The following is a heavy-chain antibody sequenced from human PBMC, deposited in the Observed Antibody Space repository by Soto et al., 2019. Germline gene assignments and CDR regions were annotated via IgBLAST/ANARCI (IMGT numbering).Heavy chain of an antibody. D-gene: IGHD5-18*01. CDR3: VRDRDIYRDMVHADL. V-gene: IGHV3-48*02. CDR2: ITIRTGNT. CDR1: GFTVRGCS. J-gene: IGHJ4*01. Sequence: HGGSMRLSCEACGFTVRGCSMNWVRQAPGRGLEWLAYITIRTGNTVYADSVRGRFTISADNAENSVFLQMNSLRDEDTAVYFCVRDRDIYRDMVHADLWGQGTLVTVS.